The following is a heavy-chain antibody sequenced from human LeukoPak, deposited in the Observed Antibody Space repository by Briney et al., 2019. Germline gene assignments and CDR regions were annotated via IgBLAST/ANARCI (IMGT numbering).Heavy chain of an antibody. CDR1: GFTVSSNY. J-gene: IGHJ4*02. Sequence: GGSLKLSCAASGFTVSSNYMNWVRQAPGKGLEWVSVIYGGGNIYYADSVKGRFTISRDNSKNTLYLQMNSLRAEDTAVYYCARGAGYNYPYYFDYWGQGTLVTVSS. CDR2: IYGGGNI. V-gene: IGHV3-53*01. CDR3: ARGAGYNYPYYFDY. D-gene: IGHD5-24*01.